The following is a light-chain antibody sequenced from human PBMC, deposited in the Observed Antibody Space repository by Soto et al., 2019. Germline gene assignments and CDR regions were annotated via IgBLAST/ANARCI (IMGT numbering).Light chain of an antibody. J-gene: IGKJ2*01. CDR2: DAS. CDR1: QSVSSY. CDR3: QQYNNWPPYT. V-gene: IGKV3-20*01. Sequence: IVLTHSPGTLSLSPGEGGTLSCGASQSVSSYLAWHQQKPGQAPRLLIYDASTRATGIPDRFSGSGSGTDFTLTISRLEPEDFAVYSCQQYNNWPPYTFGQGTKVDI.